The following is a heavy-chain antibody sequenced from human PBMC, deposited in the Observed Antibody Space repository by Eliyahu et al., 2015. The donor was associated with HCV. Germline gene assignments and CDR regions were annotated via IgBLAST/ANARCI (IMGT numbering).Heavy chain of an antibody. J-gene: IGHJ3*02. Sequence: QVQLVESGGGVVQPGGXXXLSXXASGFTFNGHAMHWVRQAPGKGLGWVAVLSTDGSKKYYAESVKGRCTISRDNSKNTLDLEMNSLRVEDTAVYYCARDIGVGGTVGIIDIWGQGTMVTVSS. CDR2: LSTDGSKK. CDR1: GFTFNGHA. D-gene: IGHD3-3*01. CDR3: ARDIGVGGTVGIIDI. V-gene: IGHV3-30*04.